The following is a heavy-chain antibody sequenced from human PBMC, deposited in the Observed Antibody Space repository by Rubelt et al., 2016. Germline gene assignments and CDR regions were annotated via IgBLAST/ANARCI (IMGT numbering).Heavy chain of an antibody. CDR1: GFTFSDYY. Sequence: SLRLSCAASGFTFSDYYMSWIRQAPGKGLEWISYISGFGTTIYYADSVKGRFTISRDNAKNSLYLQMNSLRAEDTAVSYCAKEFDYYGSGSRYYYFGMDVWGQGTTVTVSS. CDR2: ISGFGTTI. V-gene: IGHV3-11*01. J-gene: IGHJ6*02. D-gene: IGHD3-10*01. CDR3: AKEFDYYGSGSRYYYFGMDV.